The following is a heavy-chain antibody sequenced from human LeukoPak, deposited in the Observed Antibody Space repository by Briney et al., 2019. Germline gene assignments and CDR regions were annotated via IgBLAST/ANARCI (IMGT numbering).Heavy chain of an antibody. V-gene: IGHV1-69*05. CDR3: ASRRTHDSSGYTSEDAFDI. D-gene: IGHD3-22*01. CDR2: IIPIFGTA. CDR1: GGTFSSYA. Sequence: SVKVSCKASGGTFSSYAISWVRQAPGQGLEWMGGIIPIFGTANYAQKFQGRVTITTDESTSTAYMELSSLRSEDTAVYYCASRRTHDSSGYTSEDAFDIWGQGTMVTVSS. J-gene: IGHJ3*02.